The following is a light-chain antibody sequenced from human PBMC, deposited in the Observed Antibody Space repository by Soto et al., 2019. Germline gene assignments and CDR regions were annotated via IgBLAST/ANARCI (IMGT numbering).Light chain of an antibody. CDR3: SSYTSSSTRV. Sequence: QSLLTQPSSVTRSXGXXXXXXXXXTSSDVGGYNYVSWYQQHPGKAPKLMIYDVSNRPSGGSNRFSCSKSGNTASLPISGLQAEDEADYYCSSYTSSSTRVFGTGTKVTVL. V-gene: IGLV2-14*01. CDR2: DVS. J-gene: IGLJ1*01. CDR1: SSDVGGYNY.